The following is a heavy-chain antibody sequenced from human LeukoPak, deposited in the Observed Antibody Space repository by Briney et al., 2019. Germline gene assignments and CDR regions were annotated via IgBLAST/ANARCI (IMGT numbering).Heavy chain of an antibody. CDR1: GDSVSSNRAA. D-gene: IGHD3-10*01. CDR3: ARSRGAFDAFDI. CDR2: TYYRSKWYN. J-gene: IGHJ3*02. V-gene: IGHV6-1*01. Sequence: SQTLSLTCAISGDSVSSNRAAWNWIRQSPSGGLESLGRTYYRSKWYNDYAVSVKSRITINPDTSKNQFSLQLNSVTPEDTAVYYCARSRGAFDAFDIWGQGTMVTVSS.